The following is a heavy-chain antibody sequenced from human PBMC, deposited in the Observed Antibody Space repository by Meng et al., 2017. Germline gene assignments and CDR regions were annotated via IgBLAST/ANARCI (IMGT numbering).Heavy chain of an antibody. CDR1: GGSISSSNW. CDR3: ARGRYSSGWDRFDY. CDR2: IYHSGST. D-gene: IGHD6-19*01. J-gene: IGHJ4*02. Sequence: VHLHEWDPGLVQPSGTLSLTCAVSGGSISSSNWWSWVRQSPGKGLEWIGEIYHSGSTNYNPSLKSRVTISVDKSKNQFSLKLSSVTAADTAVYYCARGRYSSGWDRFDYWGQGTLVTVSS. V-gene: IGHV4-4*02.